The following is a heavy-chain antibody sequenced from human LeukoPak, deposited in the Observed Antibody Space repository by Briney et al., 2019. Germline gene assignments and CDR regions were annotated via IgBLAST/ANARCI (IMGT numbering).Heavy chain of an antibody. J-gene: IGHJ4*02. CDR2: IKSKTDGGTT. V-gene: IGHV3-15*01. D-gene: IGHD5-18*01. CDR3: TTVNGYGYGPYFDY. CDR1: GFTFSNAW. Sequence: GGSLRLSCAASGFTFSNAWMSWVRQAPGKGLEWVGRIKSKTDGGTTDYAAPVKGRFTISRDDSKNTLYLQMNSLKTEDTAVYYCTTVNGYGYGPYFDYWGQGTLVTVSS.